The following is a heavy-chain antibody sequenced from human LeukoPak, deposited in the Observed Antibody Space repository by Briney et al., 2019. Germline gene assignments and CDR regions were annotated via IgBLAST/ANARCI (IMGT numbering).Heavy chain of an antibody. Sequence: SGPTLVKPTQTLTLTCTLSGFSLSTSGVGVGWIRQPPGKALEWLALIYWDDDKRYSPSLKSRLTITKDTSKNQVVLTMTNMDPVDTATYYCAHTHRSGYLRWGFDYWGQGTLVTVSS. CDR2: IYWDDDK. V-gene: IGHV2-5*02. CDR3: AHTHRSGYLRWGFDY. D-gene: IGHD3-22*01. CDR1: GFSLSTSGVG. J-gene: IGHJ4*02.